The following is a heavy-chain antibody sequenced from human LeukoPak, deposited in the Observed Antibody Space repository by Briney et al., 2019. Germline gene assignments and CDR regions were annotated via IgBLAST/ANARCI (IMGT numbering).Heavy chain of an antibody. V-gene: IGHV4-39*01. CDR3: GRHPPQWELVL. D-gene: IGHD1-26*01. Sequence: SETLSLTCTISGGSISSSSYYWGWIRQPPGKGLEWIGSIYYSGSTYYNPSLKSRVTISVDTSKNQFSLKLSSVTAADTAVYYCGRHPPQWELVLWGQGTLVTVSS. J-gene: IGHJ4*02. CDR1: GGSISSSSYY. CDR2: IYYSGST.